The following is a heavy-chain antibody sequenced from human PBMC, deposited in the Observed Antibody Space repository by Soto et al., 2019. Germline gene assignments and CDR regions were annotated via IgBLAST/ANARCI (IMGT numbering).Heavy chain of an antibody. D-gene: IGHD2-8*02. J-gene: IGHJ5*02. CDR3: ARSVTA. V-gene: IGHV4-31*02. CDR2: IYYSGST. Sequence: IRHLPGKGLEWIGYIYYSGSTYYNPSLKSRVTISVDTSKNQFSLKLSSVTAADTAVYYCARSVTAWGQGTLVTVSS.